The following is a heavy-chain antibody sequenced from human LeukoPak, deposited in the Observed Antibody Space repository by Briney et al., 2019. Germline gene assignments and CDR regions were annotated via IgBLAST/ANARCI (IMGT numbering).Heavy chain of an antibody. V-gene: IGHV4-59*01. CDR2: IYYSGST. Sequence: PSQTLSLTCTVSGGSISSYYWSWIRQPPGKGLEWIGYIYYSGSTNYKPSLKSRVTISVDTSKNQFSLKLSSVTAADTAVYYCARGGYYGSGNDFRFDPWGQGTLVTVSS. D-gene: IGHD3-10*01. J-gene: IGHJ5*02. CDR1: GGSISSYY. CDR3: ARGGYYGSGNDFRFDP.